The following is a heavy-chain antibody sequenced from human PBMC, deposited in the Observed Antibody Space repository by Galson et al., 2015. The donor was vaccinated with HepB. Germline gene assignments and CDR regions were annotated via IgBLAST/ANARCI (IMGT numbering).Heavy chain of an antibody. D-gene: IGHD6-13*01. V-gene: IGHV3-9*01. CDR3: AKDNSVYSSSEFHY. CDR1: GFTFGDYA. J-gene: IGHJ4*02. CDR2: ISWNGGSI. Sequence: SLRLSCAASGFTFGDYAMHWVRQAPGKGLEWVSGISWNGGSIGYADSVKGRFTISRDNAKNSLYLQMNSLRAEDTALYYCAKDNSVYSSSEFHYWGQGTLVTVSP.